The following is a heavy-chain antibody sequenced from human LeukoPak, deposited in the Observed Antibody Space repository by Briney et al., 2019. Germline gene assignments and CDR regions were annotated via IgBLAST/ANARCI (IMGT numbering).Heavy chain of an antibody. CDR3: AREGIAARPFDY. D-gene: IGHD6-6*01. V-gene: IGHV4-39*07. CDR1: GGSISSNSYY. J-gene: IGHJ4*02. CDR2: IYYSGST. Sequence: SETLSLTCAVSGGSISSNSYYWGWIRQPPGKGLEWIGSIYYSGSTYYNPSLKSRVTISVDTSKNQFSLKLTSVTAADTAVYYCAREGIAARPFDYWGQGTLVTVSS.